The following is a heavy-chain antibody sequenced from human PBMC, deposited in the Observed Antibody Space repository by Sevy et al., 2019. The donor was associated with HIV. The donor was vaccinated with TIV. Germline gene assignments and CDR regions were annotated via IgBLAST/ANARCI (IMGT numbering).Heavy chain of an antibody. D-gene: IGHD3-22*01. J-gene: IGHJ4*02. Sequence: ASVKVSCKVSGYTHTELSMHWVRQAPGKGLEWMGTFDPEDDETIYAQKFQGRVTMTEDTSTDTAYMELSSLRSEDTAVYYCATTKDYYDSSGYPFDYWGQGTLVTVSS. V-gene: IGHV1-24*01. CDR2: FDPEDDET. CDR1: GYTHTELS. CDR3: ATTKDYYDSSGYPFDY.